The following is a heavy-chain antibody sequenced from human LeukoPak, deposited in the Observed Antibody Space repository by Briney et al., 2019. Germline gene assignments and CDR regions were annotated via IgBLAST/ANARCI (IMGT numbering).Heavy chain of an antibody. J-gene: IGHJ4*02. CDR2: ISAYNGNT. CDR3: ARGPPGYYYEGSSYYPDDY. D-gene: IGHD3-22*01. CDR1: GYTFSSYG. Sequence: ASVKVSCKASGYTFSSYGISWVRQAPGQGLEWVGWISAYNGNTNYAQKLQGRLTMTTDTSTSTAYMDLRSLRSDDTAVYYCARGPPGYYYEGSSYYPDDYWGQGTLVTVSS. V-gene: IGHV1-18*01.